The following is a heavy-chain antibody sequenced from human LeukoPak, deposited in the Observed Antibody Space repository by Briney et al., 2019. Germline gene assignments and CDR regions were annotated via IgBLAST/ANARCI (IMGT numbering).Heavy chain of an antibody. V-gene: IGHV3-11*01. CDR3: APYCSGGSCYGVDY. CDR2: ISSSGSTI. Sequence: PGGSLRLSCAASGFTFSDYYMSWIRQAPGKGLEWVSYISSSGSTIYYADSVKGRFTISRDNSKNTLYLQMNSLRAEDTAVYYCAPYCSGGSCYGVDYWGQGTLATVSS. J-gene: IGHJ4*02. D-gene: IGHD2-15*01. CDR1: GFTFSDYY.